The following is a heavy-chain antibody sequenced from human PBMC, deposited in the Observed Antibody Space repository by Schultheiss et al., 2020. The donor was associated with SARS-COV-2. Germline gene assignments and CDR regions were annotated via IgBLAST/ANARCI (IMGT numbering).Heavy chain of an antibody. CDR2: IYYSGST. CDR1: GGSISSGSYF. CDR3: ARAGKAVAGYYYYGMDV. D-gene: IGHD6-19*01. Sequence: GSLRLSCTVSGGSISSGSYFWSWIRQPPGKGLEWIGYIYYSGSTNYNPSLKSRVTISVDTSKNQFSLKLSSVTAADTAVYYCARAGKAVAGYYYYGMDVWGQGTTVTVSS. V-gene: IGHV4-61*01. J-gene: IGHJ6*02.